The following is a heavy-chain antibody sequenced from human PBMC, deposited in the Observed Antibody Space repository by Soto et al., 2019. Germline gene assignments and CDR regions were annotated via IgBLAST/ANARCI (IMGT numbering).Heavy chain of an antibody. D-gene: IGHD5-18*01. J-gene: IGHJ4*02. V-gene: IGHV4-31*03. CDR3: ASQGRGYSYGHLDY. CDR2: IYYSGST. Sequence: PSETLSLTCTVSGRSISSGGYYWSWIRQHPGKGLEWIGYIYYSGSTYYNPSLKSRVTISVDTSKNQFSLKLSSVTAADTAVYYCASQGRGYSYGHLDYWGQGTLVTVSS. CDR1: GRSISSGGYY.